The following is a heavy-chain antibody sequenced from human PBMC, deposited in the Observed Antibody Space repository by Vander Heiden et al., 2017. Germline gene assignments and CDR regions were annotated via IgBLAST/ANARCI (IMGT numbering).Heavy chain of an antibody. V-gene: IGHV4-31*03. CDR2: VYYSGST. Sequence: VQLQASGPGLVKPSQTLSPTCTVSGGPISSGGYYWGWRRQLPGKGLGWIGYVYYSGSTYYNPSLQSRVTISVDTPKNQFSLKLSSVTAADTAIYYCARGGTAYGYHYWGQGTLVTVSS. J-gene: IGHJ4*02. D-gene: IGHD5-12*01. CDR1: GGPISSGGYY. CDR3: ARGGTAYGYHY.